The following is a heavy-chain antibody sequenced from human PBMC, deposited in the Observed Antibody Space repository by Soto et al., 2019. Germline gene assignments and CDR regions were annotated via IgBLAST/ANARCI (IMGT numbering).Heavy chain of an antibody. J-gene: IGHJ3*02. D-gene: IGHD1-1*01. Sequence: PSETLSLTCAVSGGSISSGGYSWSWIRQPPGKGLEWIGYIYHSGSTYYNPSLKSRVTISVDRSKNQFSLKLSSVTAADTAVYYCARETGTTNAFDIWGQGTMVTVSS. V-gene: IGHV4-30-2*01. CDR2: IYHSGST. CDR3: ARETGTTNAFDI. CDR1: GGSISSGGYS.